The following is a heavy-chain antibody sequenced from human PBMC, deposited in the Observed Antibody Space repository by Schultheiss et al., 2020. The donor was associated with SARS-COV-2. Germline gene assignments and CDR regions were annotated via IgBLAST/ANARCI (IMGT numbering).Heavy chain of an antibody. J-gene: IGHJ3*02. CDR3: ARDDAFDI. CDR2: ISGSGGST. CDR1: GFTFSSYA. V-gene: IGHV3-21*01. Sequence: GGSLRLSCAASGFTFSSYAMHWVRQAPGKGLEWVSAISGSGGSTYYADSVKGRFTISRDNAKNSLYLQMNSLRAEDTAVYYCARDDAFDIWGQGTMVTVSS.